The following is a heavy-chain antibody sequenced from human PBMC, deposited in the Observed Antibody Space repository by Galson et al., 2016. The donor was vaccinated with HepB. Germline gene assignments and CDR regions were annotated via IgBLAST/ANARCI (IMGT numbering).Heavy chain of an antibody. D-gene: IGHD3-22*01. V-gene: IGHV4-31*03. Sequence: TLSLTCTVSGGSIISGDYYWSWLRQHPGKALEWIGYIFYKRSTYYNPSLRSRFTISVDTSKNQFSLRLSSVTAADTAVYYCARLFGSNTYYYFFDLWGQGTPVTVSS. J-gene: IGHJ4*02. CDR3: ARLFGSNTYYYFFDL. CDR2: IFYKRST. CDR1: GGSIISGDYY.